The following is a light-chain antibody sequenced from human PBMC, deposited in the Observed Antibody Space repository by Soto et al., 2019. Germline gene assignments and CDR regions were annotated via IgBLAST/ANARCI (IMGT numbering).Light chain of an antibody. CDR1: SSDVGGYNY. CDR3: SSYTSSSTLEGV. CDR2: EDS. Sequence: QSALTQPASVSGSPGQSITISCTGSSSDVGGYNYVSWYQQHPGKAPKLMIYEDSNRPSGVSNRFSGSKSGNTASLPISGLQAEDEADYYCSSYTSSSTLEGVFGTGTKVTVL. J-gene: IGLJ1*01. V-gene: IGLV2-14*01.